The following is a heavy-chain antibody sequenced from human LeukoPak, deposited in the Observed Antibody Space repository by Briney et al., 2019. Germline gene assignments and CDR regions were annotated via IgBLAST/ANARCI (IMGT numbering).Heavy chain of an antibody. V-gene: IGHV4-4*07. J-gene: IGHJ4*02. CDR3: AREFDFWSGYYYFDY. CDR1: GGSIGSYY. D-gene: IGHD3-3*01. CDR2: IYTSGST. Sequence: SETLSLTCTVSGGSIGSYYWSWIRQPAGKGLEWIGRIYTSGSTNYNPSLKSRVTMSVDTSKNQFSLKLSSVTAADTAVYYCAREFDFWSGYYYFDYWGQGTLVTVSS.